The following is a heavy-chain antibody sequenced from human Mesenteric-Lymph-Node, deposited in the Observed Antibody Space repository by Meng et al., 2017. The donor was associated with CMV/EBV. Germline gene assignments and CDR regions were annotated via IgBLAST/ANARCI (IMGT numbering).Heavy chain of an antibody. V-gene: IGHV1-2*02. Sequence: ASVKVSCKASGYTFTGYYIHWVRQAPRQGLEWMGWINPRSGGTNYAQKFQGRVTMIRDTSISTVYMELNSLRSDDTAVYFCARDPIFGVVTSIDYGMDVWGQGTTVTVSS. CDR2: INPRSGGT. CDR1: GYTFTGYY. J-gene: IGHJ6*02. CDR3: ARDPIFGVVTSIDYGMDV. D-gene: IGHD3-3*01.